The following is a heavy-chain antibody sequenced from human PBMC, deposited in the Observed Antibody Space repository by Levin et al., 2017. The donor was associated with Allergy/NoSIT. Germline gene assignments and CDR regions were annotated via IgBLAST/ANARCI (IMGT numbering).Heavy chain of an antibody. D-gene: IGHD4-17*01. CDR1: GYSFTSYW. Sequence: GGSLRLSCKGSGYSFTSYWIGWVRQMPGKGLEWMGIIYPGDSDTRYSPSFQGQVTISADKSISTAYLQWSSLKASDTAMYYCARHLLGHGDYVVGGWFDPWGQGTLVTVSS. J-gene: IGHJ5*02. CDR3: ARHLLGHGDYVVGGWFDP. CDR2: IYPGDSDT. V-gene: IGHV5-51*01.